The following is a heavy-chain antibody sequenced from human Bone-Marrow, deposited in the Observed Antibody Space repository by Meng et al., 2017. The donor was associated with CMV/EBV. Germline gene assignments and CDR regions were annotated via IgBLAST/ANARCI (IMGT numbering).Heavy chain of an antibody. CDR3: ARVKNGYDFWGGLRGGVRVYVDY. J-gene: IGHJ4*02. D-gene: IGHD3-3*01. Sequence: INWVRQATGQGLEWIGKKNPNSDNTGYAQKFQSRVNKTRNSTINTAYMELSSLKSEDTAVYYCARVKNGYDFWGGLRGGVRVYVDYWGQGTLVTVSS. CDR2: KNPNSDNT. V-gene: IGHV1-8*01.